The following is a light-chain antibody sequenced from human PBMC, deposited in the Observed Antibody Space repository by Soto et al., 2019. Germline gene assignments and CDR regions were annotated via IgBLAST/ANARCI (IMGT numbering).Light chain of an antibody. V-gene: IGKV1-5*03. CDR1: QSISSW. CDR3: QQYSSGPWT. CDR2: KAS. J-gene: IGKJ1*01. Sequence: DIQMTQSPSTLSASVGDRVTITCRASQSISSWLAWYQHKPGTAPKLLIYKASSLESGVPPRFSGSASGTEFTLPISSRQPDDFATYYCQQYSSGPWTFGQGTKVEIK.